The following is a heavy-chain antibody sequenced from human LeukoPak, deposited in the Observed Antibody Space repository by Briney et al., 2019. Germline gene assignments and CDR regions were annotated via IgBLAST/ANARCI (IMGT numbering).Heavy chain of an antibody. J-gene: IGHJ3*02. V-gene: IGHV3-30*03. Sequence: PGGSLRLSCAASGFPFHDHDMYWVRQTPGKGLEWVALISHGGGKEHYAESVKGRFTISRDNAKNSLYLQMNSLRAEDTAVYYCARPFGFGAFDIWGQGTMVTVSS. CDR1: GFPFHDHD. D-gene: IGHD3-10*01. CDR2: ISHGGGKE. CDR3: ARPFGFGAFDI.